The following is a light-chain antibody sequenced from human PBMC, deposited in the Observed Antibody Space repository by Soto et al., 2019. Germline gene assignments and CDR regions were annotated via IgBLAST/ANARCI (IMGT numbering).Light chain of an antibody. J-gene: IGKJ5*01. CDR3: QHYVSSPIT. V-gene: IGKV3-20*01. CDR1: QSVNSNY. Sequence: IVLTQSPGTLSLSPGERATLSCRASQSVNSNYLAWYQQKPGQAPRLLIYVASSRSTGIPDRFSGSGAGTFSTLTSSLQAEDDAVVYCCQHYVSSPITFGQGTRLEIK. CDR2: VAS.